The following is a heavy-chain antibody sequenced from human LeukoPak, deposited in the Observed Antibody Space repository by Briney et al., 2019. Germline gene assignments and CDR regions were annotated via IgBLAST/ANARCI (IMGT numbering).Heavy chain of an antibody. CDR1: GGSISSYY. V-gene: IGHV4-59*01. CDR3: ARDGGDYGGNCYYFDY. J-gene: IGHJ4*02. Sequence: SETLSLTCTVSGGSISSYYWSWIRQLPGKGLEWIGYIYYSGSTNYNPSLKSRVTISVDTSKNQFSLKLSSVTAADTAVYYCARDGGDYGGNCYYFDYWGQGTLVTVSS. CDR2: IYYSGST. D-gene: IGHD4-23*01.